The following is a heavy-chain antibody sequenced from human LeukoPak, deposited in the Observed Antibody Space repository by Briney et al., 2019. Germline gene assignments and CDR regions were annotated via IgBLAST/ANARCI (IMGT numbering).Heavy chain of an antibody. Sequence: ASVKVSCKTSGYTFTNYDINWVRQATGQGLEWMGWMSPNSGNTGYAQKFQGRVTTTRDTSINTAYMELSSLRSEDTAVYFCASNPPRTGDFNYWGQGALVTVSS. D-gene: IGHD7-27*01. V-gene: IGHV1-8*01. CDR2: MSPNSGNT. CDR3: ASNPPRTGDFNY. CDR1: GYTFTNYD. J-gene: IGHJ4*02.